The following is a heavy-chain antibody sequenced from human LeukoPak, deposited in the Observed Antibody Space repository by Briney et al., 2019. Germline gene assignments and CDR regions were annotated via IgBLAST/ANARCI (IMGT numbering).Heavy chain of an antibody. CDR2: ISYDGSNK. CDR3: AKGHYDFWSGYSPLEYFQH. CDR1: GFTFSSYG. Sequence: GRSLRLSCAASGFTFSSYGMHWVRQAPGKGLEWVAVISYDGSNKYYADSVKGRFTISRDNSKNTLYLQMNSLRAEDTAVYYCAKGHYDFWSGYSPLEYFQHWGQGTLVTVSS. V-gene: IGHV3-30*18. D-gene: IGHD3-3*01. J-gene: IGHJ1*01.